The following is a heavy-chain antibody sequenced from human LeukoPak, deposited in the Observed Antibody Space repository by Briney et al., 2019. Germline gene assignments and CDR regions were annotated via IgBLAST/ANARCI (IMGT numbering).Heavy chain of an antibody. D-gene: IGHD3-10*01. CDR2: ISSSSSYT. V-gene: IGHV3-11*06. CDR1: GFTFSDYY. Sequence: GGSLRLSCAASGFTFSDYYMSCIRQAPGKGREWVSYISSSSSYTNYADSVKGRFTISRDNAKNSLYLQMNSLRAEDTAVYYCARVMLLGGQDDDYWGQGTLVTVSS. CDR3: ARVMLLGGQDDDY. J-gene: IGHJ4*02.